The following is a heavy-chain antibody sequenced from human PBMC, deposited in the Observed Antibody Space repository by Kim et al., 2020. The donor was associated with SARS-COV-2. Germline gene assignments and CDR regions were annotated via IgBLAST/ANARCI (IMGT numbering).Heavy chain of an antibody. Sequence: ASVKVSCKASGYTFTSYAMHWVRQAPGQRLEWMGWINAGNGNTKYSQKFQGRVTITRDTSASTAYMELSSLRSEDTAVYYCARLVVTYWYFDLWGRGTLVTVSS. D-gene: IGHD3-22*01. CDR1: GYTFTSYA. CDR3: ARLVVTYWYFDL. CDR2: INAGNGNT. V-gene: IGHV1-3*01. J-gene: IGHJ2*01.